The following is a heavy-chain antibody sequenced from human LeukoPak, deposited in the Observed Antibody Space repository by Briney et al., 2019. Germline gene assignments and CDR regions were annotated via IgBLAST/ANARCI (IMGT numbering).Heavy chain of an antibody. CDR1: GGTFSSYA. Sequence: ASVKVSCKASGGTFSSYAISWVRQAPGQGLEWTGGIIPIFGTANYAQKFQGRVTITADESTSTAYMELSSLRSEDTAVYYCARDRGLGYCSSTSCYGVYNWFDPWGQGTLVTVSS. J-gene: IGHJ5*02. V-gene: IGHV1-69*01. CDR2: IIPIFGTA. CDR3: ARDRGLGYCSSTSCYGVYNWFDP. D-gene: IGHD2-2*01.